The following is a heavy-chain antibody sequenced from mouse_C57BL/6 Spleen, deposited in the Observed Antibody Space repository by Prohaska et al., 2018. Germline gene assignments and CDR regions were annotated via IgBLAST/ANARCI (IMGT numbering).Heavy chain of an antibody. CDR3: TIDDTISLYDALPIEAVVATQST. D-gene: IGHD1-3*01. CDR2: INYDGMSI. J-gene: IGHJ1*03. CDR1: GFTFSCCW. Sequence: EVQLLETGGGLVQPGGSRGLSCEGSGFTFSCCWMSWVQQTPGKNLEWIGHINYDGMSIIYALSIKDRFTIFRDNDKSTLYLQMSTVCSEATATDIYTIDDTISLYDALPIEAVVATQSTWG. V-gene: IGHV11-2*01.